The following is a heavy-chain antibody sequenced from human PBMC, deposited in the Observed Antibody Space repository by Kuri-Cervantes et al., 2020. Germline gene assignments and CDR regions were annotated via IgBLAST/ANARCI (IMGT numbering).Heavy chain of an antibody. CDR3: ARDRSYYFGMDV. CDR2: ISAYNGDT. J-gene: IGHJ6*02. V-gene: IGHV1-18*04. CDR1: GYTFTSNY. Sequence: ASVKVSCKASGYTFTSNYMHWVRQAPGQGLEWMGWISAYNGDTNYAQNLQGRVTMTTDTSTNTAYMELRSLRSDDTAVYYCARDRSYYFGMDVWGQGTTVTVSS.